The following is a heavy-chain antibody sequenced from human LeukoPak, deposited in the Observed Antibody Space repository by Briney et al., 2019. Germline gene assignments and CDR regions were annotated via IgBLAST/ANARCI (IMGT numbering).Heavy chain of an antibody. Sequence: GGSLRLSCAASGFTLSNDWTHWVRHAPGKGLVWVSRISSDGTNTLSANAVKGRFTITRDNARNTLHLQMNSLRADDTAVYYCVVGGGIYWGQGTLVTVS. J-gene: IGHJ4*02. V-gene: IGHV3-74*03. CDR2: ISSDGTNT. CDR1: GFTLSNDW. CDR3: VVGGGIY. D-gene: IGHD1-26*01.